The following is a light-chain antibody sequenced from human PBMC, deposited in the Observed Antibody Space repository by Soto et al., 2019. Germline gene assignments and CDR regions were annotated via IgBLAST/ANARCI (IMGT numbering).Light chain of an antibody. Sequence: DIQMTQSPSTLSASVGDRVTITCRASQSISSWLAWYQQKPGKAPKLLIYKASSLESGVASRFSGSVSGTEFTLTIISLQPDDFATYYCQQYNSYSRYSFGQGTKLEIK. J-gene: IGKJ2*03. CDR2: KAS. V-gene: IGKV1-5*03. CDR3: QQYNSYSRYS. CDR1: QSISSW.